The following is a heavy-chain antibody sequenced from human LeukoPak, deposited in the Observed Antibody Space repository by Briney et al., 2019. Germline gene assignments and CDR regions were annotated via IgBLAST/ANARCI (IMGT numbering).Heavy chain of an antibody. CDR2: IIPIFGTA. Sequence: GASVKVSCKASGGTFSSYAISWVRQAPGQGLEWMGGIIPIFGTANYAQKFQGRVTVTADESTSTAYMELSSLRSEDTAVYYCARGSSLDYGDYKGMDVWGQGTTVTVSS. CDR3: ARGSSLDYGDYKGMDV. CDR1: GGTFSSYA. V-gene: IGHV1-69*13. J-gene: IGHJ6*02. D-gene: IGHD4-17*01.